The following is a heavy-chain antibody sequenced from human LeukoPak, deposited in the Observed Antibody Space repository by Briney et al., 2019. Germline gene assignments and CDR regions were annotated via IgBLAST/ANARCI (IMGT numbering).Heavy chain of an antibody. V-gene: IGHV3-9*03. CDR2: ISWNSGSI. J-gene: IGHJ3*02. D-gene: IGHD1-26*01. Sequence: GGSLSLSFAASGFTFDDYAMHWVRQAPGKGLEWVSGISWNSGSIGYADSVKGRFTISRDNAKNSLYLQMNSLRAEDMALYYCAKDQRAIVGATTSAFDIWGQGTMVTVSS. CDR3: AKDQRAIVGATTSAFDI. CDR1: GFTFDDYA.